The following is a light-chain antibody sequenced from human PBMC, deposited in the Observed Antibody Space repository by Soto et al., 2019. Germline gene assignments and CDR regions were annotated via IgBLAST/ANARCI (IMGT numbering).Light chain of an antibody. J-gene: IGKJ2*01. Sequence: DIRMTQSPSSLSASVGDRVTITCRASQRIGSFLNWYQQKPGKAPKFLISAASTLQSGVPSRFRGSGSGTDFTLTISSLQPDDLATYFCQQSYSPPYTFGQGTKLEIK. CDR2: AAS. CDR3: QQSYSPPYT. CDR1: QRIGSF. V-gene: IGKV1-39*01.